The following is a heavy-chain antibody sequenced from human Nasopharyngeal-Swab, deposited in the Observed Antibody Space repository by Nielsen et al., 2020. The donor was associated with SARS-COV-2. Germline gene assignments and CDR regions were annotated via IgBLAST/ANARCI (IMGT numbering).Heavy chain of an antibody. CDR2: ISWDGGST. D-gene: IGHD2-15*01. Sequence: GGSLTLSCAASGFTFDAYTMHWVRQAPGKGLEWVSLISWDGGSTYYADSVKGRFTISRDNSKNSLYLQMNSLRTEDTALYYCAMIGGSVIDYWGQGTLVTVSS. J-gene: IGHJ4*02. CDR1: GFTFDAYT. V-gene: IGHV3-43*01. CDR3: AMIGGSVIDY.